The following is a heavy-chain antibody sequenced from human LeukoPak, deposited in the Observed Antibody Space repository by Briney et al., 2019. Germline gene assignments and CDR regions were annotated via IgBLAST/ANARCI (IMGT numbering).Heavy chain of an antibody. D-gene: IGHD1-26*01. J-gene: IGHJ4*02. CDR3: ARGSFPDVGALLFDY. CDR1: GDTFSSYT. Sequence: SVKVSCKASGDTFSSYTISWVRQAPGQGLEWMGRIIPILGIANYAQKFQGRVTITADKSTSTAYMELSSLRSEDTSVYYCARGSFPDVGALLFDYWGQGTLVTVSS. V-gene: IGHV1-69*02. CDR2: IIPILGIA.